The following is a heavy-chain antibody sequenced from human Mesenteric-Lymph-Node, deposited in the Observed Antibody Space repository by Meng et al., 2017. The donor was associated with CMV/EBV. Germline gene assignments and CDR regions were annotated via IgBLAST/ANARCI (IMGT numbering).Heavy chain of an antibody. V-gene: IGHV3-9*01. D-gene: IGHD2/OR15-2a*01. CDR3: AKDRTTTGWGAEY. CDR2: ISWNSGSI. J-gene: IGHJ4*02. CDR1: GFTFDDYA. Sequence: GGSLRLSCAASGFTFDDYAMHWVRQAPGKGLEWVSGISWNSGSIGYADSVKGRFTISRDNAKNSLYLQMNSLRAEDTALYYCAKDRTTTGWGAEYWGQGTLVTVSS.